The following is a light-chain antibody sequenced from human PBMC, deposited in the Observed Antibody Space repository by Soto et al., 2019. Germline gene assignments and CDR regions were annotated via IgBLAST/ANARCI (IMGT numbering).Light chain of an antibody. J-gene: IGKJ1*01. CDR2: GAS. V-gene: IGKV3-15*01. CDR1: QSISSTY. Sequence: EIVLTQSPGTLSLSPGERATLSCRASQSISSTYLTWYHQKPDQAPRLLIYGASSRATGVPGRFSGSGSGTEFTLTISSLQSEDFAVYYCQQYNNWPRTFGQGTKVDIK. CDR3: QQYNNWPRT.